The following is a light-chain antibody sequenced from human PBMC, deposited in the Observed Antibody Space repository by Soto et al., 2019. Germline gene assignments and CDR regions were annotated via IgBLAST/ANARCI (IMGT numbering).Light chain of an antibody. V-gene: IGLV2-14*01. Sequence: QSALTQPASVSGSPGQSITISCTGTSSDVGGYNYVSWYQQHPGKAPKLMIYEVSNRPSGVSNRFSGSKSGNTASLTISGLQAEDDADYYCSSYTSSSTLYVFGTGTKGTAL. J-gene: IGLJ1*01. CDR2: EVS. CDR1: SSDVGGYNY. CDR3: SSYTSSSTLYV.